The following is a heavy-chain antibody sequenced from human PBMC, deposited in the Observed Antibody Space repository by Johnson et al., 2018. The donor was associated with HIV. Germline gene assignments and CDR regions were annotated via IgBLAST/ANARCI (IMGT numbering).Heavy chain of an antibody. V-gene: IGHV3-30*04. CDR1: GFTFRNYA. D-gene: IGHD1-26*01. Sequence: VQLVESGGGVVQPGTSLRLSCAASGFTFRNYAMHWVRQAPGKGLEWVAVISYDGSNKYYADSVKGRFTISRDNSKNTLSLQMNSPRVDDTAIYYGARVRAGRENAFDIWGQGTMVTVSS. J-gene: IGHJ3*02. CDR3: ARVRAGRENAFDI. CDR2: ISYDGSNK.